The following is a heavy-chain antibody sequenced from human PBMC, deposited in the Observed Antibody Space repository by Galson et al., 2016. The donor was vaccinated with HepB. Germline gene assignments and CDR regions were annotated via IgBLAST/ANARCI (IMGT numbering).Heavy chain of an antibody. CDR2: MNLDSGNT. CDR1: GYTVTSYD. D-gene: IGHD2-8*02. Sequence: SVKVSCKASGYTVTSYDMNWVRQATGQGLEWMGWMNLDSGNTGLGQKFEGRVTLTRNTSISTAYMERSSLTSEDTAVYFCAVGGPGIRTAVPDFWGQGTLVTASS. J-gene: IGHJ4*02. CDR3: AVGGPGIRTAVPDF. V-gene: IGHV1-8*01.